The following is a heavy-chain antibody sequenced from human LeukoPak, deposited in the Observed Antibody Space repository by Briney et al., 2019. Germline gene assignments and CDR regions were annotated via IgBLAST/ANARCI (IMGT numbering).Heavy chain of an antibody. V-gene: IGHV5-51*01. Sequence: GESLKTSRHGSGYAFTTYWLGRVRQIPRKGLEWIGIIHHDGVDTRYSPSLQGQVTISGDKSISTAYLPWNSLTASDTAIYYCARRFYQRSGTSNFFDYWGQGTLVTVSS. J-gene: IGHJ4*02. D-gene: IGHD3-10*01. CDR1: GYAFTTYW. CDR3: ARRFYQRSGTSNFFDY. CDR2: IHHDGVDT.